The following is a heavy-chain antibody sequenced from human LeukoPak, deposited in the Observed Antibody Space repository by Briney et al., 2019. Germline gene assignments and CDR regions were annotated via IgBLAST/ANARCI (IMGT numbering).Heavy chain of an antibody. Sequence: PGGSLRLSCAASGFTFSTYALSWVRQAPGKGLEWVSTISGSGGSTYYADSVKGRFTISRDNSKNTLYLQMNSLRAEDTAVYYCARNYDFWSGYYGYWGQGTLVTVSS. CDR2: ISGSGGST. J-gene: IGHJ4*02. CDR3: ARNYDFWSGYYGY. D-gene: IGHD3-3*01. V-gene: IGHV3-23*01. CDR1: GFTFSTYA.